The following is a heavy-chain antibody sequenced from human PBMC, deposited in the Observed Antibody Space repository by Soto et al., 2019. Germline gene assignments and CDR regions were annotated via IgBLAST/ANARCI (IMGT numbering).Heavy chain of an antibody. V-gene: IGHV3-23*01. J-gene: IGHJ6*02. Sequence: XGSLILSCAASGFTFSSYAMSWVRQAPGKGLEWVSAISGSGGSTYYADSVKGRFTISRDNSKNTLYLQMNSLRAEDTAVCYCAKVTYSGSYYYYYGMDVWGQGTTVTVSS. CDR2: ISGSGGST. D-gene: IGHD1-26*01. CDR1: GFTFSSYA. CDR3: AKVTYSGSYYYYYGMDV.